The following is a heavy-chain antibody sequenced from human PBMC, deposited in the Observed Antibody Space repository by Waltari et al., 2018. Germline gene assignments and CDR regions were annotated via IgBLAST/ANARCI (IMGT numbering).Heavy chain of an antibody. CDR3: ARATYYDFSSGYSFDD. V-gene: IGHV4-59*01. CDR1: GGSIRNYY. D-gene: IGHD3-3*01. Sequence: VQLQESGPGLVKPSETLALTCSVSGGSIRNYYWNWIRQTPGKGLEGLGYISSSAQTNYNPSLKSRVSVSLDTSKTRFSLRLSSVTAADTAVYYCARATYYDFSSGYSFDDWGQGTLVTVSS. CDR2: ISSSAQT. J-gene: IGHJ4*02.